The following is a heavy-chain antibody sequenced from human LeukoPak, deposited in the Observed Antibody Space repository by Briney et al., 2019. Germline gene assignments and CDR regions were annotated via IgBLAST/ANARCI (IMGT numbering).Heavy chain of an antibody. V-gene: IGHV4-39*01. D-gene: IGHD5-24*01. J-gene: IGHJ4*02. CDR3: ARGRRDGSTLEYLDY. Sequence: SETLSLTCTVSGGSLSGSSYYWGWIRQPPGKGLEWIGSIYYSGSTYYNPSLKSRVTISVDTSKNQFSLKLSSVTAADTAVYYCARGRRDGSTLEYLDYWGQGTLVTVSS. CDR2: IYYSGST. CDR1: GGSLSGSSYY.